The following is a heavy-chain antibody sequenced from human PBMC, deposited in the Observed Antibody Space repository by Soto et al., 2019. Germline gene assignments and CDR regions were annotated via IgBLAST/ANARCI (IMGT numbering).Heavy chain of an antibody. Sequence: QVQLVQSGAEVKKPGASVKVSCKTSGYTFTNHGINWVRQAPGQGLEWMGWINPYNANVNYAQKLQGRVTMTTDTSTSTAYMDLRSLTSADTAVYYCTRDRVAGIWGDAFDIWGQGKMVTVSS. D-gene: IGHD3-16*01. J-gene: IGHJ3*02. CDR1: GYTFTNHG. CDR3: TRDRVAGIWGDAFDI. CDR2: INPYNANV. V-gene: IGHV1-18*04.